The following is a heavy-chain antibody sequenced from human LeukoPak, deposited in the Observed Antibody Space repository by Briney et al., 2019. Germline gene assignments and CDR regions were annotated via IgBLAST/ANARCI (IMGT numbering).Heavy chain of an antibody. CDR2: IYYSGST. J-gene: IGHJ3*02. Sequence: SETLSLTCTVSGGSISSYYWSWIRQPPGKGLEWIGYIYYSGSTNYNPSLKSRVTISVDTSKNQFSLKLSSVTAADTAVYYCARHGYCSGGSCPRTAFDIWGQGTMVTVSS. CDR3: ARHGYCSGGSCPRTAFDI. D-gene: IGHD2-15*01. V-gene: IGHV4-59*08. CDR1: GGSISSYY.